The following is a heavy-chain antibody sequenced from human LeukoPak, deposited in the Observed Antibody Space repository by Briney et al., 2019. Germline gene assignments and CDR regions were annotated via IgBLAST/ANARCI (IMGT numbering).Heavy chain of an antibody. D-gene: IGHD3-10*01. J-gene: IGHJ4*02. Sequence: GGPLRLSCAASGFTFSSYWMSWVRQAPGKGLEWVANIKQDGSEKYYVDPMTGRFTITRDNAKNSVFLQMDSLRAEDTAVYYCARGGSGSYSTFFDYWGQGTLVTVSS. CDR1: GFTFSSYW. CDR2: IKQDGSEK. CDR3: ARGGSGSYSTFFDY. V-gene: IGHV3-7*01.